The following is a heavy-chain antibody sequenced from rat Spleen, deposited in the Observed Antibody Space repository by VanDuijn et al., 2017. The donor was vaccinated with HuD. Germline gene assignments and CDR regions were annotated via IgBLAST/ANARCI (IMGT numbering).Heavy chain of an antibody. D-gene: IGHD1-12*02. J-gene: IGHJ2*01. CDR3: ASMMVLLRGFDY. CDR1: GYSISSAYR. Sequence: EVQLQESGPGLVKPSQSLSLTCSVTGYSISSAYRWNWIRKFPGNKLEWMGYINSAGSTNYNPSLKSRISITRDTSKNQFFLQVNSVTTEDTATYYCASMMVLLRGFDYWRQGVMVTVSS. V-gene: IGHV3-3*01. CDR2: INSAGST.